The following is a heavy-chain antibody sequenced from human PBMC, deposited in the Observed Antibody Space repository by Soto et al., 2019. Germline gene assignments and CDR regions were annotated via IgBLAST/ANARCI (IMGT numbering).Heavy chain of an antibody. CDR1: GFTFNNYA. J-gene: IGHJ5*02. CDR3: ATSWYENWFDP. D-gene: IGHD6-13*01. V-gene: IGHV3-23*01. CDR2: ISGSGGST. Sequence: GSLRLSCAASGFTFNNYAMHWVRQAPGKGLEWVSVISGSGGSTYYADSVKGRFTISRDNSKNTLYLQMNSLRAEDTAVYYCATSWYENWFDPWGQGTLVTVSS.